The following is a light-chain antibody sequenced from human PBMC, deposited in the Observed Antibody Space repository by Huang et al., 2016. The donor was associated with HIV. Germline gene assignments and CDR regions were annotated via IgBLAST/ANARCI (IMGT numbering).Light chain of an antibody. J-gene: IGKJ4*01. Sequence: IQLTQLPPSLSASVGDRVTITCRASQGIGSYLAWYQKKPGKAPNLLIYAASTWPSGVPSRFSGGGSGRDFTLTISSLQPEDYATDYCQQLNSYPSLTFGSGTKVEIK. V-gene: IGKV1-9*01. CDR1: QGIGSY. CDR3: QQLNSYPSLT. CDR2: AAS.